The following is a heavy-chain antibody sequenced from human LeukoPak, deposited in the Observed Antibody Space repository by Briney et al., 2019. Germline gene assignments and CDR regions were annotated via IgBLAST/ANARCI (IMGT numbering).Heavy chain of an antibody. CDR2: IKGDGSET. J-gene: IGHJ4*02. Sequence: GGSLRLSRAASGFTFSSYWVTWVCQAPGKGLEWVADIKGDGSETSYVDSVKGRFTISRDNAENSLYLQMNSLRAEDTALYYCAVWYVDYWGQGTLVTVSS. CDR1: GFTFSSYW. CDR3: AVWYVDY. V-gene: IGHV3-7*01.